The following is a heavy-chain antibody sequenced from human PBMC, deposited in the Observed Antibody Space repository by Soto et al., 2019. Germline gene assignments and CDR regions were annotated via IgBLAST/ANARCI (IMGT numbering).Heavy chain of an antibody. Sequence: SETLSLTCTVSGGSISSSSYYWGWIRQPPGKGLEWIGSIYYSGSTYYNPSLKSRVTISVDTSKNQFSLKLSSVTAADTAVYYCARLGSGYLITYYYYYGMDVWGQGTTVTVSS. J-gene: IGHJ6*02. CDR1: GGSISSSSYY. V-gene: IGHV4-39*01. CDR3: ARLGSGYLITYYYYYGMDV. CDR2: IYYSGST. D-gene: IGHD3-22*01.